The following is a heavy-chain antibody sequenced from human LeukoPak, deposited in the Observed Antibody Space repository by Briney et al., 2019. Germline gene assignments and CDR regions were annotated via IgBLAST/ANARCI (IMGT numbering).Heavy chain of an antibody. CDR2: ISGSGGST. CDR1: GFTLSSYA. V-gene: IGHV3-23*01. CDR3: AKDRSYYDSSGYFDY. D-gene: IGHD3-22*01. Sequence: GGSLRLSCAASGFTLSSYAMSWVRQAPGKGLEWVSAISGSGGSTYYADSVKGRFTISRDNSKNTLYLQMNSLRAEDTAVYYCAKDRSYYDSSGYFDYWGQGTLVTVSS. J-gene: IGHJ4*02.